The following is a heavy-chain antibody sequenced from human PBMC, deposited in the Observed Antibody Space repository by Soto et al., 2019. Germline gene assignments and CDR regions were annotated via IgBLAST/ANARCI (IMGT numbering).Heavy chain of an antibody. J-gene: IGHJ5*02. CDR3: ARQEEYYGSGSYYNA. CDR2: IYYSWST. D-gene: IGHD3-10*01. V-gene: IGHV4-39*01. CDR1: GGSISSSTYY. Sequence: KPSETLSLTCTVSGGSISSSTYYWGWIRQPPGKGLEWIGSIYYSWSTYYNTSLKSRVTIFVDTSKNHFSLKLSSVTAADTAVYYCARQEEYYGSGSYYNAWGQGTLVT.